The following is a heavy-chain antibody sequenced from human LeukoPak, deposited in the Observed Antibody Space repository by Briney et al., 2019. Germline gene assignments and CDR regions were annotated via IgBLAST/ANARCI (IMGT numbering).Heavy chain of an antibody. D-gene: IGHD6-19*01. CDR1: GFTFSGYI. Sequence: GGSLRLSCAASGFTFSGYIMNWVRQAPGKGLEWVSFISSSSNTIYYADSVKGRFTVSRDNAKNSLYLQMNSLRAEDTAVYYCARVQWLDYWGQGTLVTVSS. CDR3: ARVQWLDY. CDR2: ISSSSNTI. J-gene: IGHJ4*02. V-gene: IGHV3-48*01.